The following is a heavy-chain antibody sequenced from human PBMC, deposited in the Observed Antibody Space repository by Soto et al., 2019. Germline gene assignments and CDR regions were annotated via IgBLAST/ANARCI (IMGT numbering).Heavy chain of an antibody. Sequence: QVQLVESGGGVVQPGRSLRLSCAASEFTFSSYVMHWVRQAPGKGLEWVSFISSDGTTKYYADSVRGRFTISRDNSKNTLYLQMDSLRPEDMAVYYCATTGRSTGAYYKLIDLWGQGTLVSVSS. J-gene: IGHJ5*02. CDR2: ISSDGTTK. D-gene: IGHD1-26*01. V-gene: IGHV3-30*03. CDR3: ATTGRSTGAYYKLIDL. CDR1: EFTFSSYV.